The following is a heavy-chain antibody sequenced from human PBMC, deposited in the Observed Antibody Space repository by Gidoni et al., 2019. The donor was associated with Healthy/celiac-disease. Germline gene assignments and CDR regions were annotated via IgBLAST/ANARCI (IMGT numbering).Heavy chain of an antibody. CDR3: ARVEKRDPYYYGSGNWFDP. J-gene: IGHJ5*02. CDR2: IYYSGST. D-gene: IGHD3-10*01. CDR1: GGSISSSSYY. V-gene: IGHV4-39*01. Sequence: QLQLQESGPGLVKPSETLSLPCTFSGGSISSSSYYWGWIRQPPGKGLEWIGSIYYSGSTYYNPSLKSRVTISVDTSKNQFSLKLSSVTAADTAVYYCARVEKRDPYYYGSGNWFDPWGQGTLVTVSS.